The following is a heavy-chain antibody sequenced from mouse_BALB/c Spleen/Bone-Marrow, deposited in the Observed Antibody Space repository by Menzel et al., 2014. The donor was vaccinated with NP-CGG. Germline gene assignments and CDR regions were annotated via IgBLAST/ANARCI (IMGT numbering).Heavy chain of an antibody. Sequence: EVQLQQSGPELEKPGASVKISCKASGYSFTGYNMNWVKQSDGSLEWIGNIDPYYGGTSYNQKFRGKATLTVDKSSSTAYMQLTSLTSEDSAVYYCARNHFGSNSLGYWGQGTLVTVSA. CDR1: GYSFTGYN. D-gene: IGHD1-1*01. J-gene: IGHJ3*01. V-gene: IGHV1S135*01. CDR3: ARNHFGSNSLGY. CDR2: IDPYYGGT.